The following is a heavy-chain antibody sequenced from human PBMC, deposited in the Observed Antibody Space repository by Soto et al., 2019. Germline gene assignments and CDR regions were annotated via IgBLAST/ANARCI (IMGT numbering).Heavy chain of an antibody. Sequence: ESGGGVVQPGRSLRLTCAASGFTFSNNGMHWVRQPPGKGLEWVALLAYDGSKTYYGDSVRGRFTISRDNSENTLFLQMNSLRAEDTAVYYCARWVGGSMFDNSGKYDSWGQGTLVTVSS. CDR1: GFTFSNNG. J-gene: IGHJ5*01. V-gene: IGHV3-30*03. CDR2: LAYDGSKT. D-gene: IGHD3-22*01. CDR3: ARWVGGSMFDNSGKYDS.